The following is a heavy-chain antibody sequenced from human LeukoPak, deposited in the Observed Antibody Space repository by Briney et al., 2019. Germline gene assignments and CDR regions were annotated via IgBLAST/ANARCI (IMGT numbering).Heavy chain of an antibody. V-gene: IGHV3-23*01. J-gene: IGHJ6*04. CDR3: ADDPSIVVVPAAILIMDV. CDR1: SFSFSSYA. CDR2: INNSGGTT. D-gene: IGHD2-2*02. Sequence: GGSLRLSCAASSFSFSSYAMSWVRQAPGKGLEWVSTINNSGGTTYYADSVKGRFTISRDNSRNTLYLQMNSLRAEDTAVYYCADDPSIVVVPAAILIMDVWGKGTTVTVSS.